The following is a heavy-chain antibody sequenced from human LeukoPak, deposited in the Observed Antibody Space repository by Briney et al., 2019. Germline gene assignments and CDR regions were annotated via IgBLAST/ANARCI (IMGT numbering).Heavy chain of an antibody. D-gene: IGHD1-26*01. CDR3: ARVRVGTTNRFDY. Sequence: GGTLTLTCAASGFTFSYYWMHWLRQAPGKGLECVSYISSSSDYTNYPDSVKGRFTISRDNAKNSLYLQMNSLRAEDTAVYYCARVRVGTTNRFDYWGQGTLVTVSS. V-gene: IGHV3-11*05. CDR2: ISSSSDYT. J-gene: IGHJ4*02. CDR1: GFTFSYYW.